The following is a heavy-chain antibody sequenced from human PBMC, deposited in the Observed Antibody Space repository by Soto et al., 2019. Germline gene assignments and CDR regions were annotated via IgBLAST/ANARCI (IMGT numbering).Heavy chain of an antibody. V-gene: IGHV3-48*02. J-gene: IGHJ6*02. D-gene: IGHD3-22*01. CDR3: ARASGYYDISGYYGAYYYYGMDV. Sequence: GSLRLSCAASGFTVSSHDMNWVRQAPGKGPEWISYISSSGSTMYFSDSVKGRFTISRDSAENSLYLQMNSLRDEDTAVYYCARASGYYDISGYYGAYYYYGMDVWGQGTTVTVSS. CDR1: GFTVSSHD. CDR2: ISSSGSTM.